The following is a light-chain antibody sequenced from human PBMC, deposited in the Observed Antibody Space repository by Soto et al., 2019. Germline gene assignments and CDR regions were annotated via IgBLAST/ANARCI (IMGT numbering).Light chain of an antibody. Sequence: EIVMTQSPATLSLSPGERATLSCSASQSVNSNLAWYRQKPGQAPRLLITDASTRATGVPARLRGSGSGTECALTISSLQSEDSGIYYCQQYHRWPPLSFGGGTKVEIK. CDR3: QQYHRWPPLS. CDR1: QSVNSN. V-gene: IGKV3-15*01. CDR2: DAS. J-gene: IGKJ4*01.